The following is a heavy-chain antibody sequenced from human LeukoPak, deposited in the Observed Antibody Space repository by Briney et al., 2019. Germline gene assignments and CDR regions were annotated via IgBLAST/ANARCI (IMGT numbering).Heavy chain of an antibody. CDR2: IYYSGST. CDR1: GGSISNYY. V-gene: IGHV4-59*04. J-gene: IGHJ4*02. Sequence: SETLSLTCTVSGGSISNYYWTWIRQPPGKGLEWIGYIYYSGSTNYNPSLKSRVTISVDTSKNQFSLKLSSVTAADTAVYYCATPYYYDLFDYWGQGTLVTVSS. D-gene: IGHD3-22*01. CDR3: ATPYYYDLFDY.